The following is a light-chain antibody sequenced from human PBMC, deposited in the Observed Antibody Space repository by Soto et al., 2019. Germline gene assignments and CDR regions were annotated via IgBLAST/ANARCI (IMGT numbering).Light chain of an antibody. J-gene: IGKJ4*01. V-gene: IGKV1-39*01. CDR1: QSISSY. CDR3: QQSYSTPPD. CDR2: AAS. Sequence: DIQMTQSPSSLSASVGDRVTITCRAIQSISSYLNWYQHKPGKAPKLLIYAASSLQSGVPSRFSGSGSGTDFTLTISSLQPEDFATYYCQQSYSTPPDFGGGTKVEIK.